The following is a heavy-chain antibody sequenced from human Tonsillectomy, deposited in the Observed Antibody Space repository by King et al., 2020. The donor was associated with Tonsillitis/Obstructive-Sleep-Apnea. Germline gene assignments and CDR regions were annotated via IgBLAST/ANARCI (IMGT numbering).Heavy chain of an antibody. CDR2: IGTAGDT. CDR1: GFTFSSYD. J-gene: IGHJ3*02. V-gene: IGHV3-13*04. Sequence: VQLVESGGGLVQPGGSLRLSCAASGFTFSSYDMHWVRQATGKGLEWVSAIGTAGDTYYPGSVKCRFTISRENAKNSLYLQMNSLRAGDTAVYYCARSHMDYDFWFPFDIWGQGTMVTVSS. CDR3: ARSHMDYDFWFPFDI. D-gene: IGHD3-3*01.